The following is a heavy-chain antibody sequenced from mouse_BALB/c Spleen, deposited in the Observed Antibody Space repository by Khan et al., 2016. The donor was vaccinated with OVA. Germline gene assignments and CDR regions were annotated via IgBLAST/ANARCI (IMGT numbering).Heavy chain of an antibody. Sequence: EVQLLETGPGLVKPSQSLSLTCTVTGYSITSDYAWNWIRQFPGNKLEWMGYISYSGSTSYNPSLKSRISITRDTSKNQFFLQLNSVTTGDTATYYCARRAYYANWYFDVGGAGTTVTVSS. J-gene: IGHJ1*01. CDR1: GYSITSDYA. CDR3: ARRAYYANWYFDV. V-gene: IGHV3-2*02. CDR2: ISYSGST. D-gene: IGHD1-1*02.